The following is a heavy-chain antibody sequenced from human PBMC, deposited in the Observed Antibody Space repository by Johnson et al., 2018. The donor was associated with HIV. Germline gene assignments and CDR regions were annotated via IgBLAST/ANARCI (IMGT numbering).Heavy chain of an antibody. CDR2: ISNDGRDK. CDR1: GFTFSSYG. D-gene: IGHD2-21*01. J-gene: IGHJ3*02. CDR3: AKSIVVVIAGNNDDAFDI. Sequence: QVQLVESGGGVVQPGRSLRLSCAASGFTFSSYGMHWVRQAPGKGLEWVAVISNDGRDKYYADSVKGRFPLSRDNPKNTLYLQMNSLRAEDTAVYYCAKSIVVVIAGNNDDAFDIWGQGTMVTVSS. V-gene: IGHV3-30*18.